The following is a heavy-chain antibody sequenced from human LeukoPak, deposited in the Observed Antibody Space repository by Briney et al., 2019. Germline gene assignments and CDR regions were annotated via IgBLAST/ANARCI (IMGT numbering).Heavy chain of an antibody. V-gene: IGHV3-74*01. CDR3: ARVVFLYSSGSHIFDAFDI. Sequence: GGSLRLSCAASGFTFSSYWMHWVRHAPGKGLVWVSRINSDGSSTSYADSVKGRFTISRDNAKNTLYLQMNSLRAEDTAVYYRARVVFLYSSGSHIFDAFDIGGQGTMVTVSS. D-gene: IGHD6-19*01. CDR2: INSDGSST. J-gene: IGHJ3*02. CDR1: GFTFSSYW.